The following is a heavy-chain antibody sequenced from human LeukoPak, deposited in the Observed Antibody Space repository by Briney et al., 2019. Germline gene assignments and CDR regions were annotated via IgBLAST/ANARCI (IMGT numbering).Heavy chain of an antibody. CDR3: ARDLDSWGRHWFDP. Sequence: KSGVSLRLSCAASELTFSDYYMSWIRQAPGKGLEWVANIKQDGSEKYYVDSVKVRFTISRDNAKNSLYLQMNSLRAEDKAVYYCARDLDSWGRHWFDPWGQGTLVTVSS. J-gene: IGHJ5*02. CDR1: ELTFSDYY. D-gene: IGHD6-13*01. V-gene: IGHV3-7*01. CDR2: IKQDGSEK.